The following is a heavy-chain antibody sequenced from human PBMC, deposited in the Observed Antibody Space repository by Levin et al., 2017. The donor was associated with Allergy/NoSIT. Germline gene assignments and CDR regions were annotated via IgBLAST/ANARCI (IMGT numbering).Heavy chain of an antibody. V-gene: IGHV3-11*01. D-gene: IGHD3-10*01. Sequence: GGSLRLSCAASGFSFSDHYMSWIRQTPGKGLQWLSYISSSGTTIYYADSVKGRFTISRDNAKNSLYLQMNSLRAEDTAVYYCARDPESYSAYFDLWGQGTLVTVSS. CDR2: ISSSGTTI. CDR3: ARDPESYSAYFDL. J-gene: IGHJ4*02. CDR1: GFSFSDHY.